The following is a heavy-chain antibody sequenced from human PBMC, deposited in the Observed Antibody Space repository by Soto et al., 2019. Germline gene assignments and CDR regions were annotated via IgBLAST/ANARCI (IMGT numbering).Heavy chain of an antibody. Sequence: SETLSLTYTVSGGSISSGGYYWSWIRQHPGKGLEWVGYIYYSGSTYYNPSLKSRVTISVDTSKNQFSLKLSSVTAADTAVYYCARAAMAGEYYFDYWGQGTLVTVSS. V-gene: IGHV4-31*03. CDR1: GGSISSGGYY. CDR2: IYYSGST. D-gene: IGHD5-18*01. J-gene: IGHJ4*02. CDR3: ARAAMAGEYYFDY.